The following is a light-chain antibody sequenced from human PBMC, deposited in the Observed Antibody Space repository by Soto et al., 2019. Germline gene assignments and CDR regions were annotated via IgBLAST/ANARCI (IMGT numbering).Light chain of an antibody. J-gene: IGKJ4*01. V-gene: IGKV1-5*03. Sequence: DIQMTQSPSTLSAFVGDRVTITCRASQSINSWLAWYQQKPGKAPNLLIYKASNLESGAPSRFSGSGSGTEFTLTISSLQPDYFATYYCQLYHRSPGTFGGGTKVEIK. CDR2: KAS. CDR3: QLYHRSPGT. CDR1: QSINSW.